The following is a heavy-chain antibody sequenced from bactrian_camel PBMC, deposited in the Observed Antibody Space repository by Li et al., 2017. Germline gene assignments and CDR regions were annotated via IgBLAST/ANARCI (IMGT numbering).Heavy chain of an antibody. CDR2: IDSGDGST. CDR3: AAAVFSSAGWCHLVESWYSF. CDR1: GYTYRRKC. V-gene: IGHV3S40*01. D-gene: IGHD7*01. Sequence: VQLVESGGGSVEAGGSLTLSCVASGYTYRRKCMGWFRQAPGKEREGVARIDSGDGSTYYLNSVEGRFTISQDNAKNTVYLQMDSLKPEDTAMYYCAAAVFSSAGWCHLVESWYSFWGQGTQVTV. J-gene: IGHJ4*01.